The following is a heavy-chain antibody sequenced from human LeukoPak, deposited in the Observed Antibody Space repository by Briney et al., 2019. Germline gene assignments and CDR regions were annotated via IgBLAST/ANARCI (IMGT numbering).Heavy chain of an antibody. CDR3: ARGRIAVAAYYFDY. Sequence: PGGSLRLSCAASGFTFSSYSMNWVRQAPGKGLEWVSSISSSSSYIYYADSVKGRFTISRDNAKNSLYLQMNSLRAEDTAVYYCARGRIAVAAYYFDYWGQGTLVTVSS. J-gene: IGHJ4*02. V-gene: IGHV3-21*01. D-gene: IGHD6-19*01. CDR2: ISSSSSYI. CDR1: GFTFSSYS.